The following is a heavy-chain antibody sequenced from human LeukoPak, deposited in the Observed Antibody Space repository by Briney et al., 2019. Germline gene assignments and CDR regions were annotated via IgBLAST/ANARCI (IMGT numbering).Heavy chain of an antibody. V-gene: IGHV4-39*01. Sequence: SETLSLTCTVSGGSISSSSYYWGRIPQPPGLGLEWIGSIYYSGSTYYNPSLKSRVTISVDTSKNQYSLKLSFVTAAGTAVYYCARCIAVAGTGFDYWGQGTLVTVSS. D-gene: IGHD6-19*01. CDR2: IYYSGST. J-gene: IGHJ4*02. CDR3: ARCIAVAGTGFDY. CDR1: GGSISSSSYY.